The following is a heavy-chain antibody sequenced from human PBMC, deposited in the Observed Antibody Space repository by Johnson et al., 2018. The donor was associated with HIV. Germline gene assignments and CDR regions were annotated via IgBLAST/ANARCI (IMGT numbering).Heavy chain of an antibody. CDR3: ARDIHESSGYYYEGDAFDI. D-gene: IGHD3-22*01. J-gene: IGHJ3*02. CDR2: INSDGSST. Sequence: VQLVESGGGLVQPGGSLRLSCAASGFTFSSYWMHWVRHAPGKGLVWVSRINSDGSSTSYADSVKGRFTISSDNAKNTLYRQMNSLRAEDTAGYYCARDIHESSGYYYEGDAFDIWGQGTMVTVSS. V-gene: IGHV3-74*01. CDR1: GFTFSSYW.